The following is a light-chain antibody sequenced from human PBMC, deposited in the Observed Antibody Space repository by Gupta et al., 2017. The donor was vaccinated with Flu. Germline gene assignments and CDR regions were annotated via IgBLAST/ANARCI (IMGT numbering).Light chain of an antibody. CDR1: SNDVGSYNL. CDR2: ENK. J-gene: IGLJ2*01. V-gene: IGLV2-23*01. CDR3: CSYATASVV. Sequence: QSALTQPAFVSRSPGQSITISCTGTSNDVGSYNLVSWYQQHPGKVTKLRRYENKKRPSGVSNRFSGAKSGNKATMQSYGLQAEDESYESGCSYATASVVFGGGTKVTVL.